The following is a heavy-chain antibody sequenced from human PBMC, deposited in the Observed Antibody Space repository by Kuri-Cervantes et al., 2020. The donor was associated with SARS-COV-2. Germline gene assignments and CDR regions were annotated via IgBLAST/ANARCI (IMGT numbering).Heavy chain of an antibody. J-gene: IGHJ4*02. Sequence: SVKVSCKASGGTFSSYAISWVRQAPGQGLEWMGGIIPIFGTANYAQKLQGRVTITADESTSTAYMELSSLRSEDTAVYYCAREGGYCSGGSCYGYWGQGTLVTVSS. D-gene: IGHD2-15*01. CDR2: IIPIFGTA. CDR1: GGTFSSYA. CDR3: AREGGYCSGGSCYGY. V-gene: IGHV1-69*13.